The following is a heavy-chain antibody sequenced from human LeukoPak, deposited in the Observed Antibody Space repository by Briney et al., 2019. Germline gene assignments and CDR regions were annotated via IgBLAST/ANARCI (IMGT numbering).Heavy chain of an antibody. D-gene: IGHD2-2*01. Sequence: ASVKVSCKASGYTFTSYDINWVRQATGQGLEWMGWTNPNSGNTGYAQKFQGRVTMTRNTSISTAYMELSSLRSEDTAVYYCARVRVVPAAIRYYYGMDVWGQGTTVTVSS. V-gene: IGHV1-8*01. J-gene: IGHJ6*02. CDR1: GYTFTSYD. CDR3: ARVRVVPAAIRYYYGMDV. CDR2: TNPNSGNT.